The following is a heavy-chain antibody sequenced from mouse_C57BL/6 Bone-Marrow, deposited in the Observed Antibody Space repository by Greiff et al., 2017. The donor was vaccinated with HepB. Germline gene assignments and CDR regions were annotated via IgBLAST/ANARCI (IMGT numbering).Heavy chain of an antibody. J-gene: IGHJ2*01. Sequence: QVQLQQSGAELVMPGASVKLSCKASGYTFTSYWMHWVKQRPGQGLEWIGEIDPSDSYTNYNQKFKGKSTLTVDKSSSTTYMQLSSLTSEDSAVYYCAGRYDYYGCGPFDYWGQGTTLTVSS. CDR3: AGRYDYYGCGPFDY. CDR1: GYTFTSYW. V-gene: IGHV1-69*01. CDR2: IDPSDSYT. D-gene: IGHD1-1*01.